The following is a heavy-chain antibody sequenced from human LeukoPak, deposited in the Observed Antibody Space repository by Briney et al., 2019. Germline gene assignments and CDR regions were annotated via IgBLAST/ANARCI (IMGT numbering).Heavy chain of an antibody. J-gene: IGHJ6*03. CDR1: GYTFTSYD. Sequence: ASVKVSCKASGYTFTSYDISWVRQATGQGLEWMGWMNPKSGNTGPAQKFQGRVTMTRDTAIRTAYMELSSLTSEDTAVYYCARDAGLYQLLMVGNYYYYMDVWGKGTTVTVSS. D-gene: IGHD2-2*01. CDR3: ARDAGLYQLLMVGNYYYYMDV. V-gene: IGHV1-8*01. CDR2: MNPKSGNT.